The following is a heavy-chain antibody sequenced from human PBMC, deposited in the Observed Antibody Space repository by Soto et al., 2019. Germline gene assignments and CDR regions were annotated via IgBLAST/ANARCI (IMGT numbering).Heavy chain of an antibody. D-gene: IGHD2-8*01. V-gene: IGHV4-30-4*01. CDR1: GGSISSGDYY. CDR2: IYYSGST. Sequence: PSETLSLTCTVSGGSISSGDYYWSWTRQPPGKGLEWIGYIYYSGSTYYNPSLKSRVTISVDTSKNQFSLKLSSVTAADTAVYYCAREKSHGVLYYYYYYGMDVWGQGTTVTVSS. CDR3: AREKSHGVLYYYYYYGMDV. J-gene: IGHJ6*02.